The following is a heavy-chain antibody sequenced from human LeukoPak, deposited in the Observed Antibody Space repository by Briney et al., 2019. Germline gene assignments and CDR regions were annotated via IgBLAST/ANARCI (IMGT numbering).Heavy chain of an antibody. J-gene: IGHJ6*03. D-gene: IGHD1-7*01. V-gene: IGHV4-4*07. CDR3: ARVTGTTLYYYMDV. CDR1: GGSISSYY. Sequence: SETLSLTWTVSGGSISSYYWSWIRQPAGKGLEWIGRIYTTGSTSYNPSLKSRVTMSVDTSKNQFSLKLSSVTAADTAVYYCARVTGTTLYYYMDVWGKGTTVTVSS. CDR2: IYTTGST.